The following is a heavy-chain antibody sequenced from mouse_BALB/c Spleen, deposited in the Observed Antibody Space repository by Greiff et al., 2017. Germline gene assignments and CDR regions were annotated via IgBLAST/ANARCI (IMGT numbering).Heavy chain of an antibody. CDR3: VRDYYGSDYAMDY. Sequence: VQLVESGPGLVAPSQSLSITCTVSGFSLTSYDISWIRQPPGKGLEWLGVIWTGGGTNYNSAFMSRLSISKDNSKSQVFLKMNSLQTDDTAIYYCVRDYYGSDYAMDYWGQGTSVTVSS. V-gene: IGHV2-9-2*01. CDR1: GFSLTSYD. CDR2: IWTGGGT. J-gene: IGHJ4*01. D-gene: IGHD1-1*01.